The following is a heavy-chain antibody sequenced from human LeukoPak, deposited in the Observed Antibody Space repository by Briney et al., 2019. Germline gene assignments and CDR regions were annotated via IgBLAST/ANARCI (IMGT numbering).Heavy chain of an antibody. CDR2: THYRGAI. Sequence: SETLSLTCSVSGASVSSDYWNWIRQSPGRGLEWVGYTHYRGAINYNPSLKSRLTMSVDASSNQVSLKLSLVTAADAAVYYCGRNLGSGSDHWGQGTLVTVSS. J-gene: IGHJ4*02. D-gene: IGHD3-10*01. CDR3: GRNLGSGSDH. V-gene: IGHV4-59*02. CDR1: GASVSSDY.